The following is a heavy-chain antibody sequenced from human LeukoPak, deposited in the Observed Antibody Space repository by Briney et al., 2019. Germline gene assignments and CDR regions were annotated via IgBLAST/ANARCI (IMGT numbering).Heavy chain of an antibody. CDR1: GFTFSAYH. Sequence: GGSLRLSCAAPGFTFSAYHINWVRQAPGKGLEWISYISTTGTTIHYADSVKGRFAISRDNAKSSLYLQMNGLRDEDTAVYYCARVWQDYSGVDYWGQGTLVTVSS. J-gene: IGHJ4*02. CDR2: ISTTGTTI. V-gene: IGHV3-48*02. CDR3: ARVWQDYSGVDY. D-gene: IGHD2-21*01.